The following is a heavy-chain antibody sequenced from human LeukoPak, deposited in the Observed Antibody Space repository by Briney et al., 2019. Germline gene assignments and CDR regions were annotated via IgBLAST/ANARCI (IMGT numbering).Heavy chain of an antibody. D-gene: IGHD6-19*01. Sequence: ASVKVSCKASGYTFTSYDINWVRQATGQGLEWMGWMNPNSGNTGYAQKFQGRVTMTRDTSISTAYMELSSLRSEDTAVYYCARGLAVDPNWFDPWGQGTLVTVSS. V-gene: IGHV1-8*01. CDR2: MNPNSGNT. CDR3: ARGLAVDPNWFDP. J-gene: IGHJ5*02. CDR1: GYTFTSYD.